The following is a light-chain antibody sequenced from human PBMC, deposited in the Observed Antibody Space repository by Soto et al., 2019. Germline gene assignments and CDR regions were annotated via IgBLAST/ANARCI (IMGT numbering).Light chain of an antibody. Sequence: SVGDRLTIPCRANRGIGSALGWYQQKPGKPPKVLIYGASNLQSGVPPRFSGSGSGTDFTLAISSLQPEDSAAYYCLQDGSSPLTFGQGTKVDIK. CDR3: LQDGSSPLT. CDR1: RGIGSA. CDR2: GAS. J-gene: IGKJ1*01. V-gene: IGKV1-6*02.